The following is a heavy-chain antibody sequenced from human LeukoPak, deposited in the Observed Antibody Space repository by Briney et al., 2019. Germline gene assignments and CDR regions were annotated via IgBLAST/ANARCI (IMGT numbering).Heavy chain of an antibody. Sequence: PSETLSLTCTVSGGSISSGGYYWSWIRQHPGTGREWIGYIYYSGSTYYNPSLKSRVTISVDTSKNQFSLKLSSVTAADTAVYYCARDPRIPTPKAFDIWGQGTMVTVSS. CDR2: IYYSGST. CDR1: GGSISSGGYY. CDR3: ARDPRIPTPKAFDI. D-gene: IGHD1-14*01. V-gene: IGHV4-31*03. J-gene: IGHJ3*02.